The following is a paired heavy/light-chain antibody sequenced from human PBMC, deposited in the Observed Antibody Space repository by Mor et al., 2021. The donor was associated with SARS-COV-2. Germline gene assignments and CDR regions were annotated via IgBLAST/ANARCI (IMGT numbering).Light chain of an antibody. J-gene: IGLJ2*01. CDR3: ASWDDSLTGFVV. CDR2: NSD. Sequence: QSVLTQSPSASGTPGQRVTISCSGSSSNIGGNVVNWYQQLPGTAPKLLLYNSDQRPSGVPDRFSGSKSGTSASLAISGLRSEDEGDYYCASWDDSLTGFVVFGGGTKLTVL. CDR1: SSNIGGNV. V-gene: IGLV1-44*01.
Heavy chain of an antibody. Sequence: QVQLVESGGGVVQPGRSLRLSCAASGFTFRTYGMHWVRQAPGQGLEWVAVISSDGNYQYYADSVKGRFTISRGNSENMLYLQMNSLRDEDTAVYYCARSGHEYGDYARGGMDIGGQGTTVTVSS. CDR2: ISSDGNYQ. V-gene: IGHV3-30*03. CDR1: GFTFRTYG. J-gene: IGHJ6*02. CDR3: ARSGHEYGDYARGGMDI. D-gene: IGHD4-17*01.